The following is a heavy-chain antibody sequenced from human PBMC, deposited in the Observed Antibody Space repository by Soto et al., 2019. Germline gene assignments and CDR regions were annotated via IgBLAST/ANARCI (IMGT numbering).Heavy chain of an antibody. D-gene: IGHD3-3*01. V-gene: IGHV4-39*01. Sequence: QLQLQESGPGLVKPSETLSLTCTVSGGSISSSSYYWGWIRQPPGKVLEWIGGIYYSGSTYYNTSIKSRVTISVDTSKNQFSLKLSSVTAADTAVYYCARLRRGFWSGYLPLNSYHMDVWGKGTTVTVSS. J-gene: IGHJ6*03. CDR2: IYYSGST. CDR3: ARLRRGFWSGYLPLNSYHMDV. CDR1: GGSISSSSYY.